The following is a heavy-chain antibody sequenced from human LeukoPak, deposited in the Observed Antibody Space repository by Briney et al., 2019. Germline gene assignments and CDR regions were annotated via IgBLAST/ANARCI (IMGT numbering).Heavy chain of an antibody. CDR1: GFTFSRYD. Sequence: GGSLRLSCAASGFTFSRYDMSWVRQAPGKGLEWVSAISGSGGTTHYADSVKGRFTISRDNSKNTLYLQMNSLRAEDTAVYYCAKVPTTVVTPQVAYFQHWGQGTLVTVSS. CDR3: AKVPTTVVTPQVAYFQH. V-gene: IGHV3-23*01. D-gene: IGHD4-23*01. CDR2: ISGSGGTT. J-gene: IGHJ1*01.